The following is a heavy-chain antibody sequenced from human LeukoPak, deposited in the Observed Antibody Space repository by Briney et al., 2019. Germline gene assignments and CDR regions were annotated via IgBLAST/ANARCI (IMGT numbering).Heavy chain of an antibody. CDR2: IRSKANSYAT. D-gene: IGHD6-13*01. Sequence: PGGSLRLSCAASGFTFSGSAMHWVRQASGKGLEWVGRIRSKANSYATAYAASVEGRFTISRDDSKNTAYLQMNSLKTEDTAAYYCTRLDISSSSPWGQGTLVTVSS. CDR1: GFTFSGSA. CDR3: TRLDISSSSP. J-gene: IGHJ5*02. V-gene: IGHV3-73*01.